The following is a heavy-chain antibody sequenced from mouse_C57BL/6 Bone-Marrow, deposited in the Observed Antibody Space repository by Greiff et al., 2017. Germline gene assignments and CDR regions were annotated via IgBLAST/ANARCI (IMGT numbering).Heavy chain of an antibody. CDR2: IDPSDSYT. V-gene: IGHV1-50*01. J-gene: IGHJ2*01. CDR1: GYTFTSYW. CDR3: AGVYGYFYYMDY. Sequence: QVQLQQSGAELVKPGASVKLSCKASGYTFTSYWMQWVKQRPGQGLEWIGAIDPSDSYTNYNQKFKGKATLTVDTSSSTAYMQLSSLTSEDSAVYYCAGVYGYFYYMDYWGQGTTLTVSS. D-gene: IGHD2-2*01.